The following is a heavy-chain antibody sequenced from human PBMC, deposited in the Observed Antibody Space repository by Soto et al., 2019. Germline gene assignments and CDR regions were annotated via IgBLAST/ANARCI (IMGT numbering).Heavy chain of an antibody. V-gene: IGHV4-30-4*08. J-gene: IGHJ6*02. CDR1: GESISSAYYD. Sequence: SETLSLTCAVSGESISSAYYDGTWKRQSPGKGLEWIGYIHHSGSILYNPSLKSRVTISVDTSKNQFSLHLTSVTAADTAVYFCAREDDGGDSLDVWGQGTTVTVSS. CDR2: IHHSGSI. D-gene: IGHD2-21*02. CDR3: AREDDGGDSLDV.